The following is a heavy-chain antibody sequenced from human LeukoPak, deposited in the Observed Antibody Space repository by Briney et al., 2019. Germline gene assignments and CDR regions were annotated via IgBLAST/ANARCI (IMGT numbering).Heavy chain of an antibody. V-gene: IGHV1-18*01. CDR3: ARIGTMDIVVVPAAIDY. CDR2: ISAYNSNT. J-gene: IGHJ4*02. Sequence: ASVKVSCKASGYTFTSYGINWVRQAPGQGLEWMGWISAYNSNTHYAQKLQGRVTMTTDTSISTAYMELSRLRSDDTAVYYCARIGTMDIVVVPAAIDYWGQGTLVTVSS. D-gene: IGHD2-2*03. CDR1: GYTFTSYG.